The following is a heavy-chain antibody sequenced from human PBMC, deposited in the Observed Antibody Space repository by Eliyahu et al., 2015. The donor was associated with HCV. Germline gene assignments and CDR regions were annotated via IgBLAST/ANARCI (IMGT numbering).Heavy chain of an antibody. V-gene: IGHV3-21*01. J-gene: IGHJ4*02. CDR2: ITSISSYI. D-gene: IGHD4-23*01. CDR1: GFTFSSYS. Sequence: EVQVEESGGGLVKPGGSLRLSCAASGFTFSSYSMNWVRQAPGKGLEWVSSITSISSYIYYADSVKGRFTISRDNAKNSVSLQMTSLKAEDSAVYYCARMMDGHYGGNPFDYWGRGTLVTVSS. CDR3: ARMMDGHYGGNPFDY.